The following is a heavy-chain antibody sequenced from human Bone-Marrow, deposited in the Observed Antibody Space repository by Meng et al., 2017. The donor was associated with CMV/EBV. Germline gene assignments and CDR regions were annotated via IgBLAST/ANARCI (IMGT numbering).Heavy chain of an antibody. D-gene: IGHD2-2*01. J-gene: IGHJ6*01. CDR3: ARYTREDIVVVPAAISYYGMDV. V-gene: IGHV5-51*01. CDR2: IYPGDSDT. Sequence: GESLKISCQGSGYSFTSYWIGWVRQMPGKGLEWMGIIYPGDSDTRYSPSFQGQVTISADKSISTAYLQWSSLKASDTAMYYCARYTREDIVVVPAAISYYGMDVWGQGTTVTVSS. CDR1: GYSFTSYW.